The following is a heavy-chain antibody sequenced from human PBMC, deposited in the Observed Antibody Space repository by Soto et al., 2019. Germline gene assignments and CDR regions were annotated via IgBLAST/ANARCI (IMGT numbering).Heavy chain of an antibody. CDR1: GYIFINYY. J-gene: IGHJ4*02. D-gene: IGHD4-17*01. CDR3: ATFATVTPPYYFDY. V-gene: IGHV1-46*01. Sequence: ASVKVSCKASGYIFINYYMHWVRQAPGQGLEWMGVINPSGGTTSYAQKFQGRDTMTRDTSTSTVYKELRSMRSDDMAAYYCATFATVTPPYYFDYWGQGTLVTVSS. CDR2: INPSGGTT.